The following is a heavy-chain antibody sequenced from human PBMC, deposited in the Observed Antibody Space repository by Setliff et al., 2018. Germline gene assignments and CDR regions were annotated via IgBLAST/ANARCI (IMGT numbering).Heavy chain of an antibody. CDR2: IFYSDTA. D-gene: IGHD3-10*01. CDR1: GGSIGPHY. Sequence: SETLSLTCTVSGGSIGPHYWSWIRQAPGKGLEWIGHIFYSDTAKYNPSLGSRAAISVDSSKNQFSLRLRSVTAADTAVYYCARDRSTVIRGVTSFFYYYMDVWGGGTTVTVSS. CDR3: ARDRSTVIRGVTSFFYYYMDV. J-gene: IGHJ6*03. V-gene: IGHV4-59*11.